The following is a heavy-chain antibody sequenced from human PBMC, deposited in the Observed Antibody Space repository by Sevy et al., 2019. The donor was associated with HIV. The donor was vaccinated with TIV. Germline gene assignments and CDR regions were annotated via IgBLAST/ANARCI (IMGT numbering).Heavy chain of an antibody. CDR2: LSFGCGKI. J-gene: IGHJ4*02. CDR1: GFNFNIYS. V-gene: IGHV3-23*01. Sequence: GGSLRLSCAVSGFNFNIYSMSWVRQAPGKGLEWVSTLSFGCGKINYADSVKGRFIISRDDSKNTLYLQMNGLRAEETAVYFCAGEGCTRPHDYWGQGTLVTVSS. D-gene: IGHD2-8*01. CDR3: AGEGCTRPHDY.